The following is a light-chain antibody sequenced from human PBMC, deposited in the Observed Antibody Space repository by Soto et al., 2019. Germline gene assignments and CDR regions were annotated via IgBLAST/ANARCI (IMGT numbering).Light chain of an antibody. J-gene: IGKJ1*01. Sequence: DIQMPQSPSSLSASVGDRVTITCRASQSISNYLNWYQQKPWKAPKLLMYAASSLQSGVPSRFSGSRSATDFTLTISSLQPEEFATYYCPQSYSTPRTFGQGTKVEIK. CDR2: AAS. V-gene: IGKV1-39*01. CDR1: QSISNY. CDR3: PQSYSTPRT.